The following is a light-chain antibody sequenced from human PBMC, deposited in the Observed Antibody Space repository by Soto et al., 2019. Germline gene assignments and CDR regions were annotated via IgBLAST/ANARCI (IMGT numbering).Light chain of an antibody. J-gene: IGLJ2*01. CDR3: QSYDSSLSAYVV. CDR2: GNS. CDR1: SSNIGADYD. Sequence: QPVLTQPPSVSGAPGQRVTISCTGSSSNIGADYDVHWYQQLPGTAPKLLIYGNSNRPSGVPDRFSGSKSGTSASLAITGLQAEDEADYYCQSYDSSLSAYVVFGGGTKVTVL. V-gene: IGLV1-40*01.